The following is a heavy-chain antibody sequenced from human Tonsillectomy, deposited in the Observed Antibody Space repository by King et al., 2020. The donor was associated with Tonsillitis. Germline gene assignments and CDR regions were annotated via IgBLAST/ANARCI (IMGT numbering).Heavy chain of an antibody. CDR3: ALLTAAEYFQH. CDR1: GFSLSTSGVG. Sequence: TLKESGPTLVKPTQTLTLTCTFSGFSLSTSGVGVGWIRQPPGKALEWLALIYWEDDKRYSPSLKSRLTITKDTSKNQVVLTMTNMDPVDTATYYCALLTAAEYFQHWGQGTLVTVSS. CDR2: IYWEDDK. J-gene: IGHJ1*01. D-gene: IGHD3-9*01. V-gene: IGHV2-5*02.